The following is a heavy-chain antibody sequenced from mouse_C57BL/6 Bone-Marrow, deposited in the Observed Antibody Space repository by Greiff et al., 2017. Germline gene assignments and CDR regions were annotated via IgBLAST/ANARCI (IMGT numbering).Heavy chain of an antibody. J-gene: IGHJ4*01. Sequence: EVQLQESGPVLVKPGASVKMSCKASGYTFTDYYMNWVKQSHGKSLEWIGVINPYNGGTSYNQKFKGKATLTVDKSSSTAYMELNSLTSEDSAVYYCARWGGVMDYGGQGTSVTVSS. V-gene: IGHV1-19*01. CDR2: INPYNGGT. CDR1: GYTFTDYY. CDR3: ARWGGVMDY.